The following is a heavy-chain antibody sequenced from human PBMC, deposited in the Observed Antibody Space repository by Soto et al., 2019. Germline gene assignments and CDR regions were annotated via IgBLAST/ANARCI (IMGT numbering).Heavy chain of an antibody. D-gene: IGHD6-19*01. Sequence: GGSLRLSCAASGFTVSSNYMSWVRQAPGKGLEWVSVIYSGGSTYYADSVKGRFTISRDNSKNTLYLQINSLRAEDTAVYYCATSTVAGTPSYYGMDVWGQGTTVTVSS. CDR3: ATSTVAGTPSYYGMDV. CDR2: IYSGGST. V-gene: IGHV3-53*01. CDR1: GFTVSSNY. J-gene: IGHJ6*02.